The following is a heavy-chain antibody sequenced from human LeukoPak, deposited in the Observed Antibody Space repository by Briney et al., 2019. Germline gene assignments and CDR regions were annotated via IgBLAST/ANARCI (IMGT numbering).Heavy chain of an antibody. CDR2: IWFAK. Sequence: GGSLRLCCATSGFSFSSYGMHWVRQAPGKGLEWVAVIWFAKYYVDSVKGRFTISRDNSKNTLYLQMNSLRAEDTALYYCARDALPAAMAYYFDYSGQGTLVTVSS. V-gene: IGHV3-33*01. D-gene: IGHD2-2*01. CDR3: ARDALPAAMAYYFDY. CDR1: GFSFSSYG. J-gene: IGHJ4*02.